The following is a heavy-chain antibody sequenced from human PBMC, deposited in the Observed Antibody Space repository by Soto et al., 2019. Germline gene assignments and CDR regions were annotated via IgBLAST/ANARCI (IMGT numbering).Heavy chain of an antibody. CDR2: IYYSGST. V-gene: IGHV4-31*03. J-gene: IGHJ6*02. D-gene: IGHD2-2*01. CDR1: GGSISSGGYY. Sequence: QVQLQESGPGLEKPSQTLSLTCTVSGGSISSGGYYWSWIRQHPGKGLEWSGYIYYSGSTYYNPSLKSRVTISVDTSKNQFSLKLSSVTAADTAVYYCARDSAGSTRGMDVWGQGTTVTVSS. CDR3: ARDSAGSTRGMDV.